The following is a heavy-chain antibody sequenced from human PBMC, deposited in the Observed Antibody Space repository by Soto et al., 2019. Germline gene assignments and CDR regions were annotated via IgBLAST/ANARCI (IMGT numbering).Heavy chain of an antibody. CDR3: ARDDRYYYYYGMDV. J-gene: IGHJ6*02. CDR1: GFTFSDYY. V-gene: IGHV3-11*06. CDR2: ISSSSSYT. Sequence: QVQLVESGGGLVKPGGSLRLSCAASGFTFSDYYMSWIRQAPGKGLEWVSYISSSSSYTNYADSVKGRFTISRDNAKNSLYLQMNSLRAEDTAVYHCARDDRYYYYYGMDVWGQGTTVTVSS.